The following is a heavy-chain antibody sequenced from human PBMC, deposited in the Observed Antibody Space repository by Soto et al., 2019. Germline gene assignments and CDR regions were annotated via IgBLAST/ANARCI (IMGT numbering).Heavy chain of an antibody. J-gene: IGHJ4*02. CDR2: ISGSGGST. V-gene: IGHV3-23*01. CDR1: GFTFSSYA. D-gene: IGHD3-22*01. Sequence: GGSLRLSCAASGFTFSSYAMSWVRQAPGKGLEWVSAISGSGGSTYYADSVKGRFTISRDNSKNTLYLQMNSLRAEDTAVYYCARSLNYYDSSGYFPAHYWGQGTLVTVSS. CDR3: ARSLNYYDSSGYFPAHY.